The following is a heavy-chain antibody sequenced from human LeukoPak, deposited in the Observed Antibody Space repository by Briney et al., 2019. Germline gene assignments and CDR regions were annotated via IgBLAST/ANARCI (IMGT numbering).Heavy chain of an antibody. CDR1: GFTFSSYE. CDR2: ISSSGSTI. J-gene: IGHJ4*02. V-gene: IGHV3-48*03. Sequence: GGSLRLSCAASGFTFSSYEMNWVRQAPGKGLEWVSYISSSGSTIYYADSVKGRFTISRDNARNSLHLQMNSLRADDTAVYYCACSRLTYSSSWVWWGQGALVTVSS. D-gene: IGHD6-13*01. CDR3: ACSRLTYSSSWVW.